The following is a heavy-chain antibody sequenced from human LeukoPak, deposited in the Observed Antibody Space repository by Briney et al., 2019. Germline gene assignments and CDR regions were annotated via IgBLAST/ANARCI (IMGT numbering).Heavy chain of an antibody. J-gene: IGHJ4*02. CDR1: GFTFTTYA. CDR3: AKFTSGGVAGYFDY. Sequence: GGSLRLSCAASGFTFTTYAMSWVRQAPGKGLEWFSRISGSGGSTYYADSVKGRFTISRDNSKNTLYLQVNSVRADDTAVYYCAKFTSGGVAGYFDYWGQGTLVTVSS. CDR2: ISGSGGST. V-gene: IGHV3-23*01. D-gene: IGHD3-16*01.